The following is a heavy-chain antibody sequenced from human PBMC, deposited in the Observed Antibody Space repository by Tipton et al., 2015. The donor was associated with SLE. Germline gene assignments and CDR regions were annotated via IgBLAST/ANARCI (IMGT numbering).Heavy chain of an antibody. D-gene: IGHD3-16*01. CDR1: GFTFSRYA. CDR3: ARELIPLYGMDV. V-gene: IGHV3-23*01. CDR2: ISASGGST. J-gene: IGHJ6*02. Sequence: SLRLSCAASGFTFSRYAMSWVRQAPGKGLEWVSSISASGGSTWYADSVKGRFSISRDNSKNTLYLQMNSLRAEDTAVYYCARELIPLYGMDVWGQGTTVTVSS.